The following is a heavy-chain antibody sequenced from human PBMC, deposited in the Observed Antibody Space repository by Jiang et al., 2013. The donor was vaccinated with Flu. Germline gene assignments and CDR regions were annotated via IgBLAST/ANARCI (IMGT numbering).Heavy chain of an antibody. Sequence: GAEVKKPGASVKVSCKASGYTFTSYGISWVRQAPGRGLEWMGWISAYNGNTNYAQNSQGRVTMTTDTSTSTAYMELRSLRSDDTAVYYCAKSFVASWGIIQAKDAFDIWGQGTMVTVSS. CDR2: ISAYNGNT. J-gene: IGHJ3*02. CDR1: GYTFTSYG. V-gene: IGHV1-18*01. D-gene: IGHD3-16*01. CDR3: AKSFVASWGIIQAKDAFDI.